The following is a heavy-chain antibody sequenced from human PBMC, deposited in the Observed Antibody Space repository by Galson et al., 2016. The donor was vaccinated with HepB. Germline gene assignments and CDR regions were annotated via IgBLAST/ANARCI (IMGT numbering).Heavy chain of an antibody. V-gene: IGHV4-59*01. CDR2: IYYTGNT. Sequence: SETLSLTCTVSGGSISTYSWSWIRQPPGKGLEWIGYIYYTGNTNYNPSLKGRFTISVDTSKNQFSLKLTSVPAADTAVYYCARFASTVTFNWFDPWGQGTLFTVSS. CDR1: GGSISTYS. CDR3: ARFASTVTFNWFDP. J-gene: IGHJ5*02. D-gene: IGHD4-17*01.